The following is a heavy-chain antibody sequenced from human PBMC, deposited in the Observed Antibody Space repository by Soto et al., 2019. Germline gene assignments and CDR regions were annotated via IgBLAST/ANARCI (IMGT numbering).Heavy chain of an antibody. D-gene: IGHD3-10*01. Sequence: GGSLRLSCAAPGFTFSINAMSWVRQAPGKGLEWVSAIRGSAGSTYYADSVKGRFTISRDNSKNMLYLQMNSLRAEDTALYYCARSLRGVLIDFDSWGQGTLVTVSS. V-gene: IGHV3-23*01. CDR2: IRGSAGST. CDR3: ARSLRGVLIDFDS. J-gene: IGHJ4*02. CDR1: GFTFSINA.